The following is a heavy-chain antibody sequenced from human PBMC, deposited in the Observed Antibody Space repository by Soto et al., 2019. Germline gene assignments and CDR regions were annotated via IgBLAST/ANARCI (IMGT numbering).Heavy chain of an antibody. CDR1: GFTVSNNY. CDR2: IYTGGYT. CDR3: AREAIIVIAAPEYYFDY. D-gene: IGHD3-22*01. V-gene: IGHV3-66*01. Sequence: EVQLVESGGDLVQPGGSLRLSCAASGFTVSNNYMSWVRQAPGKGLEWVSVIYTGGYTNYADSVKGRFTISRDSSKHTLYLQMDSLRAEDTAVYYCAREAIIVIAAPEYYFDYWGQGTLVTVSS. J-gene: IGHJ4*02.